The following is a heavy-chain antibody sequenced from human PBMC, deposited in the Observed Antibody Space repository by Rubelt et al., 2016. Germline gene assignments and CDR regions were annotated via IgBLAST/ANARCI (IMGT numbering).Heavy chain of an antibody. CDR3: TRPGGLGGY. D-gene: IGHD3-16*01. Sequence: EVQLVQSGAEVKKPGESLKISCKGSGYSFTIYWIGWVRQMPGKGLEWMGIIYPGDSDTRYSPSSQGPFNISADTSINTAYLQWSSLKAAETAMYYCTRPGGLGGYWGQGTLVTVSS. CDR2: IYPGDSDT. CDR1: GYSFTIYW. V-gene: IGHV5-51*03. J-gene: IGHJ4*02.